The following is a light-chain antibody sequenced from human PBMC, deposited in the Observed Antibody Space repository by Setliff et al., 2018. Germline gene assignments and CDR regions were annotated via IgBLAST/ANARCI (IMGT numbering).Light chain of an antibody. Sequence: QSVLTQPRSVSGAPGQRVTISCTGSGSNIGADNDVHWYQQYPGTAPKLLIYGYSVRPSGVPDRFSGSRSGASVSLAITGLQPDDEADYYCQSYDNRLNAYIFGPGTKVTVL. CDR3: QSYDNRLNAYI. J-gene: IGLJ1*01. V-gene: IGLV1-40*01. CDR1: GSNIGADND. CDR2: GYS.